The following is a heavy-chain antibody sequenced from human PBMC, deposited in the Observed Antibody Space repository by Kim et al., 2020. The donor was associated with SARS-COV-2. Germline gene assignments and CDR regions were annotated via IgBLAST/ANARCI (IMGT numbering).Heavy chain of an antibody. V-gene: IGHV4-39*01. CDR2: VYWTGST. CDR3: ARHLRNYWPDVGPYFDH. J-gene: IGHJ4*02. Sequence: SETLSLTCTVSGDSMRTNSRLWGWVRQPPGRGLEWIGSVYWTGSTYAHPSLQSRATVSVDTSKSRFFLTLTSVTVADTAIYFCARHLRNYWPDVGPYFDHWGQGALVLVSS. D-gene: IGHD2-15*01. CDR1: GDSMRTNSRL.